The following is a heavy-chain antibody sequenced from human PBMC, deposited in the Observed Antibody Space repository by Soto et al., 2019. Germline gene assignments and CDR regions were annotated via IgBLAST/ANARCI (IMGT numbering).Heavy chain of an antibody. CDR3: ARPRGTIFGVVIPSCFDP. CDR1: GFTFSSYE. Sequence: GGSLRLSCAASGFTFSSYEMNWVRQAPGKGLEWVSYISSSGSTIYYADSVKGRFTISRDNAKNSLYLQMNSLRAEDTAVYYCARPRGTIFGVVIPSCFDPWGQGTLVTVSS. V-gene: IGHV3-48*03. CDR2: ISSSGSTI. J-gene: IGHJ5*02. D-gene: IGHD3-3*01.